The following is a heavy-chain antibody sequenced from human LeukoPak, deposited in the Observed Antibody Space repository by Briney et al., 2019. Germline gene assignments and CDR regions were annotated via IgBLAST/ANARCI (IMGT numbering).Heavy chain of an antibody. Sequence: GGSLRLSCAASGFTFTSYAMSWVRQAPGKGLEWVANIKEDGGEKFHVDSVKGRFTISRDNAKNSLYLQMNSLRAEDTAVYYCAELGITMIGGVWGKGTTVTISS. CDR1: GFTFTSYA. J-gene: IGHJ6*04. D-gene: IGHD3-10*02. CDR3: AELGITMIGGV. V-gene: IGHV3-7*01. CDR2: IKEDGGEK.